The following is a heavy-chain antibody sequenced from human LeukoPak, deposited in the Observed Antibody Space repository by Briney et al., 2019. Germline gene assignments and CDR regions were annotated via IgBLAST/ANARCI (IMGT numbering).Heavy chain of an antibody. J-gene: IGHJ4*02. CDR2: MNPNSGNT. CDR3: ARHQVCSSTSCYFGLGTPSYFDY. D-gene: IGHD2-2*01. Sequence: GASVKVSCKASGYTFTSYDINWVRQAPGQGLEWMGCMNPNSGNTVYAQKFQGRVTMSRNTSISTAYMELSSLRSEDTAVYYCARHQVCSSTSCYFGLGTPSYFDYWGQGTLVTVSS. CDR1: GYTFTSYD. V-gene: IGHV1-8*01.